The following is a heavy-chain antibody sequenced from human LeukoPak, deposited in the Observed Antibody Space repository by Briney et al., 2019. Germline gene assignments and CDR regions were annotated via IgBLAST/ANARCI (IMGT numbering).Heavy chain of an antibody. V-gene: IGHV5-51*01. J-gene: IGHJ4*02. Sequence: GESLKTSCKGSGYSFNSYWIGWVRQMPGKGLEWMGIIYRGDSDTRYSPSFQGQVTLSPDKSIGHAYLQGGRLKASDTAMYYCARHNGYGGNSPFGYWGQGTLVTASS. CDR2: IYRGDSDT. CDR1: GYSFNSYW. CDR3: ARHNGYGGNSPFGY. D-gene: IGHD4-23*01.